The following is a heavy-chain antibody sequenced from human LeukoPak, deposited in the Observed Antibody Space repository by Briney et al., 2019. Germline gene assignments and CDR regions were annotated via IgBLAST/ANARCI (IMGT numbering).Heavy chain of an antibody. CDR2: IIPIFGTA. CDR3: AKDWELRWSQGGFDY. Sequence: ASVKVSCKASGGTFSSYAISWVRQAPGQGLEWMGGIIPIFGTANYAQKFQGRVTITADKSTSTAYMELSGLRFDDTAAYYCAKDWELRWSQGGFDYWGQGTLLTVSS. V-gene: IGHV1-69*06. CDR1: GGTFSSYA. J-gene: IGHJ4*02. D-gene: IGHD3-10*01.